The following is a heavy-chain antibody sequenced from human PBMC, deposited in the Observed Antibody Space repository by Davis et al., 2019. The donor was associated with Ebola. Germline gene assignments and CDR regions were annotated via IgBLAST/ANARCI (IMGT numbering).Heavy chain of an antibody. CDR3: ARGGYCSDGTCYFKSYFDY. D-gene: IGHD2-15*01. J-gene: IGHJ4*02. Sequence: AASVKVSCKASGYTFTTFAIHWVRQAPGQRLEWMGWINGGNANTKYSQKFQGRVTITRDTSANTAYMELRSLTSEDTAVYFCARGGYCSDGTCYFKSYFDYWGQGTLVTASS. CDR1: GYTFTTFA. CDR2: INGGNANT. V-gene: IGHV1-3*01.